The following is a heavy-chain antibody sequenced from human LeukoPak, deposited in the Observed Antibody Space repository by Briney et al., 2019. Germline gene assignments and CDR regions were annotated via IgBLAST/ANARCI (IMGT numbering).Heavy chain of an antibody. CDR2: IYYSGST. J-gene: IGHJ5*02. D-gene: IGHD3-10*01. CDR3: ARDPGFGFDP. V-gene: IGHV4-38-2*02. CDR1: GFTFSSYE. Sequence: GSLRLSCAASGFTFSSYEMNWVRQPPGKGLEWIGSIYYSGSTYYNPSLKSRVTISVDTSKNQFSLKLSSVTAADTAVYYCARDPGFGFDPWGQGTLVTVSS.